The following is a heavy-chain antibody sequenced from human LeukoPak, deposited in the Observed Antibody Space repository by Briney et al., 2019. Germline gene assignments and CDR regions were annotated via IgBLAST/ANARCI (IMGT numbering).Heavy chain of an antibody. CDR3: ARSSPYYYGSGSYRVLFY. J-gene: IGHJ4*02. D-gene: IGHD3-10*01. CDR2: INPNSGGT. CDR1: GYTFTGYY. V-gene: IGHV1-2*02. Sequence: ASVTVSFTASGYTFTGYYMHWVRQAPGQGLEWMGWINPNSGGTNYAQKFQGRVTITSATAISTAYMELSRLRSDDTAVYYCARSSPYYYGSGSYRVLFYWGQGTLVTVSS.